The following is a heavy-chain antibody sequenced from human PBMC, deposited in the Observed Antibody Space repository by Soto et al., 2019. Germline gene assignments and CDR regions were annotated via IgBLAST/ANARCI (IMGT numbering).Heavy chain of an antibody. CDR3: ARVHRGVIITLMDV. D-gene: IGHD3-10*01. J-gene: IGHJ6*02. CDR2: IWYDGSNK. CDR1: GVTLSSSG. V-gene: IGHV3-33*01. Sequence: GGSRESAWAASGVTLSSSGMHWVRQAPGKGLEWVAVIWYDGSNKYYADSVKGRFTISRDNSKNTLYLQMNSLRAEDTAVYYCARVHRGVIITLMDVWSQGTTVTFPS.